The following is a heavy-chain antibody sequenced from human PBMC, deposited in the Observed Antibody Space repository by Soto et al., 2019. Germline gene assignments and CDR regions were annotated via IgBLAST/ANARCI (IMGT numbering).Heavy chain of an antibody. CDR3: ARHEGVPAADGLDV. J-gene: IGHJ6*02. CDR1: GYSFTSYW. V-gene: IGHV5-10-1*01. CDR2: IDPSDSYT. D-gene: IGHD2-2*01. Sequence: PGESLKISCKGSGYSFTSYWISWVRQMPGKGLEWMGRIDPSDSYTNYSPSFQGHVTISADKSISTAYLQWSSLKASDTAMYYCARHEGVPAADGLDVWGQGTTVTRLL.